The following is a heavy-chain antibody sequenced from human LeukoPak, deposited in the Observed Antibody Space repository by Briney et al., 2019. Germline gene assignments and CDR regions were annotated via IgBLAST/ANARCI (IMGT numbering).Heavy chain of an antibody. D-gene: IGHD6-25*01. CDR1: GGSIIGGHFY. CDR2: LYYSGST. V-gene: IGHV4-39*07. Sequence: SETLSLTCTVFGGSIIGGHFYWGWIRQPPGKGLEWIGSLYYSGSTYYNSSLKSRVTISVDTSKNQFSLSLTSVTAADTAVYYCARDCCGYRSWFDPWSQGTPVTVSS. CDR3: ARDCCGYRSWFDP. J-gene: IGHJ5*02.